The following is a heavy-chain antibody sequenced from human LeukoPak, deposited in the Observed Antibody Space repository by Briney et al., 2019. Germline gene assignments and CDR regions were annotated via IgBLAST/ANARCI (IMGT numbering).Heavy chain of an antibody. V-gene: IGHV1-18*01. CDR3: GRDWEWHVQF. D-gene: IGHD3-3*01. CDR2: IGVFNGNR. Sequence: ASVKVSCKTSGYTFSRYGFSWVRQAPGQGLEWIGWIGVFNGNRNYAKSVQGRITLTADTSTNTTYMELRSLTSDDTAVYFCGRDWEWHVQFWGQGTLITVSS. J-gene: IGHJ4*02. CDR1: GYTFSRYG.